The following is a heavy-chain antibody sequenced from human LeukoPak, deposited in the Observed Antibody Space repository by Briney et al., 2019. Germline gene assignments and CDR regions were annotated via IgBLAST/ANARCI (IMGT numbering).Heavy chain of an antibody. Sequence: PSETLSLTCTVSGGSISSGYYWGWIRQPPGKGLEWIGSFHHSGSTYYNPSLKSRVTISVDTSKNQFFLKLSSVTAADTAVYYCARTMVRGAEIDYWGQGTQVTVSS. V-gene: IGHV4-38-2*02. CDR3: ARTMVRGAEIDY. CDR2: FHHSGST. CDR1: GGSISSGYY. D-gene: IGHD3-10*01. J-gene: IGHJ4*02.